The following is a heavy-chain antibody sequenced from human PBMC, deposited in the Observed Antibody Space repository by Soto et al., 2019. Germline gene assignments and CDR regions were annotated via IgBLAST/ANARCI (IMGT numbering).Heavy chain of an antibody. D-gene: IGHD3-22*01. CDR3: ARHPNPHSSSWQWAYYYDSSGPTQRMDV. CDR2: IYYSGST. J-gene: IGHJ6*02. CDR1: GGSISSSSYY. V-gene: IGHV4-39*01. Sequence: PSETLSLTCTVSGGSISSSSYYWGWIRQPPGKGLEWIGSIYYSGSTYYNPSLKSRVNISVDTSKNQFSLKLSSVTAADTAVYYCARHPNPHSSSWQWAYYYDSSGPTQRMDVWGQGTTVTVSS.